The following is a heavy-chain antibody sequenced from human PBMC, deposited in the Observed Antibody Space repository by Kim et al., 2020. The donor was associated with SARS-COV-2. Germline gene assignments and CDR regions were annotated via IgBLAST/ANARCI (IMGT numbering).Heavy chain of an antibody. Sequence: ASVKVSCKASGYTFTSYYMHWVRQAPGQGLEWMGIINPSGGSTSYAQKFQGRVTMTRDTSTSTVYMELSSLRSEDTAVYYCAREWYIVVVKDYYGMDVWGQGTTVTVSS. CDR3: AREWYIVVVKDYYGMDV. D-gene: IGHD2-15*01. J-gene: IGHJ6*02. V-gene: IGHV1-46*01. CDR2: INPSGGST. CDR1: GYTFTSYY.